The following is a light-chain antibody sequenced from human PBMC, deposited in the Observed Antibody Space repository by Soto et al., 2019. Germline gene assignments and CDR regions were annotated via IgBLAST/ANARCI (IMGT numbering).Light chain of an antibody. CDR2: GAS. Sequence: EIVLTQSPGTLSLSPGERATLSCRASQSVRSNLAWYQQKPGQAPRLLIYGASSRATGIPDRFSGSGSGTDFTLTISRLEPEDFAVYYCQQYGSSPPWTFGQGTKVDI. CDR1: QSVRSN. V-gene: IGKV3-20*01. CDR3: QQYGSSPPWT. J-gene: IGKJ1*01.